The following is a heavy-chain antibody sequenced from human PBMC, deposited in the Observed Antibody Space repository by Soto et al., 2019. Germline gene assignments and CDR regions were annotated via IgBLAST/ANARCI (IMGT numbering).Heavy chain of an antibody. CDR2: ISYDGNSK. Sequence: QVQLVESGGGVVQPGRSLRLSFAASGFIFSHYVMHWVRQAPGKGLEWVAVISYDGNSKHYADSVKGRFTISRDNSKSTLYVQMNSLRAEDTAVYYCARSYCGDDCALDHWGQGTLVTVSS. D-gene: IGHD2-21*02. V-gene: IGHV3-30-3*01. J-gene: IGHJ4*02. CDR3: ARSYCGDDCALDH. CDR1: GFIFSHYV.